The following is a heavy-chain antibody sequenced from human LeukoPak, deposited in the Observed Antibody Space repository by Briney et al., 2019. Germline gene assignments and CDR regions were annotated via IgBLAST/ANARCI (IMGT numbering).Heavy chain of an antibody. D-gene: IGHD3-22*01. CDR1: GYTFTGYG. J-gene: IGHJ2*01. V-gene: IGHV1-18*01. Sequence: ASVKVSCKASGYTFTGYGINWVRQAPGQGLEWMGWISPYNDNTNYAQNLQGRVTMTTDTSTSTAYMELRSLRFDDTAVYYCAREVYDSSGYSFWYFDLWGRGTLVTVSS. CDR2: ISPYNDNT. CDR3: AREVYDSSGYSFWYFDL.